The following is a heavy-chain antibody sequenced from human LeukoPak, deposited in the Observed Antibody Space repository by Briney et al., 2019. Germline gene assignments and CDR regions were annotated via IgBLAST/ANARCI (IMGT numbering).Heavy chain of an antibody. J-gene: IGHJ4*02. CDR1: GGSISSHY. CDR3: AREAGTYYFDY. D-gene: IGHD1-1*01. CDR2: IYYSGST. V-gene: IGHV4-59*11. Sequence: SETLSLTCTVSGGSISSHYWSWIRQPPGKGLEWIGYIYYSGSTNYNPSLKSRVTISVDTSKNQFSLKLSSVTAPDTAVYYCAREAGTYYFDYWGQGTLVTVSS.